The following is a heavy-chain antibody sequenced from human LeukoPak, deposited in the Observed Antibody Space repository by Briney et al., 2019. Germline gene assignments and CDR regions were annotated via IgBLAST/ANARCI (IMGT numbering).Heavy chain of an antibody. CDR3: ARVRRGWELTNDAFDI. Sequence: EASVTVSYKASGYTFTRYYMHWARQAPGQGLEGMGRINPNSGGTNYAQKFQGRVTMTRDTSISTAYMELSRLRSDDTAVYYCARVRRGWELTNDAFDIWGQGTMVTVSS. J-gene: IGHJ3*02. V-gene: IGHV1-2*06. CDR1: GYTFTRYY. CDR2: INPNSGGT. D-gene: IGHD1-26*01.